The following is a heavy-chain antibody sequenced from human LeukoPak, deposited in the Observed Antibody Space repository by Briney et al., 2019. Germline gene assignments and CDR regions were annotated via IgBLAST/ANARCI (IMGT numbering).Heavy chain of an antibody. D-gene: IGHD3-10*01. CDR2: IYPGDSDT. V-gene: IGHV5-51*01. CDR1: GYSFTSYW. CDR3: ARTLSMVRGAYSSEMAFDP. J-gene: IGHJ5*02. Sequence: GESLKISCKGSGYSFTSYWIGWVRQMPGKGLEWMGIIYPGDSDTRYSPSFQGQVTISADKSISTAYLQWSSLKASDTAMYYCARTLSMVRGAYSSEMAFDPWGQGTLVTVSS.